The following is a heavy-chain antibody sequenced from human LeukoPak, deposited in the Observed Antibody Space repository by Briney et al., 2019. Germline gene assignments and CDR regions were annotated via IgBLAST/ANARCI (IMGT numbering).Heavy chain of an antibody. CDR2: IRYDGSNK. CDR3: EAAGFDY. Sequence: GRSLRLSCAASGFAFNSNGMHWVRQAPGKGLEWVAFIRYDGSNKYYADSVKGRFTISRDNSKNTLYLQMNSLRAEDTAVYYCEAAGFDYWGQGTLVTVSS. V-gene: IGHV3-30*02. J-gene: IGHJ4*02. CDR1: GFAFNSNG.